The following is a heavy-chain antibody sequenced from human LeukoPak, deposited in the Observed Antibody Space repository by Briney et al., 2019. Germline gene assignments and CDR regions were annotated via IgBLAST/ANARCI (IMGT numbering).Heavy chain of an antibody. V-gene: IGHV1-18*04. Sequence: ASVKVSCKASGYTFTSYGISWVRQAPGQGLEWMGWISAYNGNTNYAQKLQGRVTMTTDTSTSTAYMELRSLRSDDTAVYYCARVRRIAAAFLDACDIWGQGTMVTVSS. CDR3: ARVRRIAAAFLDACDI. J-gene: IGHJ3*02. CDR1: GYTFTSYG. D-gene: IGHD6-13*01. CDR2: ISAYNGNT.